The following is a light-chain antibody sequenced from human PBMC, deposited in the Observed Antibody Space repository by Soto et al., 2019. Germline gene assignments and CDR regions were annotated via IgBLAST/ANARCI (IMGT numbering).Light chain of an antibody. CDR3: QQYGSSGT. V-gene: IGKV3-20*01. J-gene: IGKJ1*01. CDR2: GAS. Sequence: EIVLTQSPGTLSLSPGEGATPSCRASQSVSNNYLAWYQQKPGQAPRLLIYGASNRATGIPDRFSGSGSGTDFTLTISRLEPEDFAVYYCQQYGSSGTFGQGTKVDIK. CDR1: QSVSNNY.